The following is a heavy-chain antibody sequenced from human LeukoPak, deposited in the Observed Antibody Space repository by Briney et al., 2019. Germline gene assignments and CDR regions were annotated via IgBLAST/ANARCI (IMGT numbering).Heavy chain of an antibody. V-gene: IGHV3-7*01. CDR2: IKQDGSEK. CDR3: ARRITIFGKPYFDY. CDR1: GFTFSNYA. D-gene: IGHD3-3*01. Sequence: GGSLRLSCVASGFTFSNYAMNWVRQAPGKGLEGVANIKQDGSEKYYVDSVKGRFTISRDNAKNSLYLQMNSLRAEDTAVYYCARRITIFGKPYFDYWGQGTLVTVSS. J-gene: IGHJ4*02.